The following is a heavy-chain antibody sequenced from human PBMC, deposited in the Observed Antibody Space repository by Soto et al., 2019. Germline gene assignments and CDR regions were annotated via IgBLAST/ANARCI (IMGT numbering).Heavy chain of an antibody. D-gene: IGHD3-10*01. CDR3: AKDPGYYGSGFFNWFDP. J-gene: IGHJ5*02. CDR1: GFTFSSYA. Sequence: GGSLRLSCAASGFTFSSYAMSWVRQAPGKGLEWVSAISGSGGSTCYADSVKGRFTISRDNSKNTLYLQMNSLRAEDTAVYYCAKDPGYYGSGFFNWFDPWGQGTLVTVSS. CDR2: ISGSGGST. V-gene: IGHV3-23*01.